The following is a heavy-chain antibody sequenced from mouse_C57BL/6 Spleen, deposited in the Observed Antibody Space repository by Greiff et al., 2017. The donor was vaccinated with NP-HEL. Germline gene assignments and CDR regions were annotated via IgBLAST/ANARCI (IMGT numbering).Heavy chain of an antibody. CDR2: INPYNGGT. CDR3: ARRGYYGSSYLFAY. J-gene: IGHJ3*01. D-gene: IGHD1-1*01. V-gene: IGHV1-19*01. Sequence: VQLQQSGPVLVKPGASVKMSCKASGYTFTDYYMNWVKQSHGKSLEWIGVINPYNGGTSYNQKFKGKATLTVDKSSSTAYMELNSLTSEDSAVYYCARRGYYGSSYLFAYWGQGTLVTVSA. CDR1: GYTFTDYY.